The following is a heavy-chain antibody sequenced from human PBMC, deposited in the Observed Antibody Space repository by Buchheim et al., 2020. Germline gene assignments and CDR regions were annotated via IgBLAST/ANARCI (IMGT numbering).Heavy chain of an antibody. CDR1: GYTFTGYY. V-gene: IGHV1-2*04. J-gene: IGHJ4*02. CDR2: INPNSGDT. Sequence: QVQLVQSGAEVKKPGASVKVSCKASGYTFTGYYMHWVRQAPGQGLEWMGWINPNSGDTNYAQKFQGWVTMTRDPSISTAYMELSRLRSDDTAVYYCARDSARREQWLGDLDYWGQGTL. D-gene: IGHD6-19*01. CDR3: ARDSARREQWLGDLDY.